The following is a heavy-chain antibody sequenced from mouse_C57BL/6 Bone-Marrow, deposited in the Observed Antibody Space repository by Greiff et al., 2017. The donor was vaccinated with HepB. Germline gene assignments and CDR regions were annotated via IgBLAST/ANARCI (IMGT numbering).Heavy chain of an antibody. CDR3: VRQGYSPYFDY. CDR2: IRSKSNNYAT. CDR1: GFSFNTYA. V-gene: IGHV10-1*01. D-gene: IGHD2-12*01. J-gene: IGHJ2*01. Sequence: DVMLVESGGGLVQPKGSLKLSCAASGFSFNTYAMNWVRQAPGKGLEWVARIRSKSNNYATYYADSVKDRFTISRDDSESMLYLQMNNLKTEDTAMYYCVRQGYSPYFDYWGQGTTLTVSS.